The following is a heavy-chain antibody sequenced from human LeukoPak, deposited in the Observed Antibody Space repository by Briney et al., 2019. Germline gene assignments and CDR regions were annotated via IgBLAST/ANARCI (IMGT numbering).Heavy chain of an antibody. J-gene: IGHJ4*02. V-gene: IGHV3-23*01. Sequence: PGGSLRLSCAASGFTFSRYAMSWARQAPGKGLEWVSCISGSGDTTYYADPVKGRFTISRDNSKNTLYLQMNSLRAEDTAVYYCAKDFGDCSNGVCYGKPFDYWGQGTLVTASS. CDR3: AKDFGDCSNGVCYGKPFDY. D-gene: IGHD2-8*01. CDR2: ISGSGDTT. CDR1: GFTFSRYA.